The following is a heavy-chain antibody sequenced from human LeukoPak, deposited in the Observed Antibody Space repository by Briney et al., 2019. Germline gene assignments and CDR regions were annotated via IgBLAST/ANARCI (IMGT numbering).Heavy chain of an antibody. CDR2: IRFDGSDK. D-gene: IGHD6-19*01. V-gene: IGHV3-30*02. CDR1: GFTFRSYG. CDR3: AKDGGITVAGKEGFDY. J-gene: IGHJ4*02. Sequence: GGSLRLSCAMSGFTFRSYGMHWVRQTPGKGLEWVAFIRFDGSDKYYADSVKGRFTVSRDNSKNMLYLQMNSLKPEDTAVYYCAKDGGITVAGKEGFDYWGQGTPVTVSS.